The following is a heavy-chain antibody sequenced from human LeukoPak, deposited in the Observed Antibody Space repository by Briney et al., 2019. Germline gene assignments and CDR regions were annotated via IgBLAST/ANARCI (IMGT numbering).Heavy chain of an antibody. Sequence: PGGSLRLSCAASGFTFNSYEMNWVRQAPGKGLEWVSVIYSGGSTYYADSVKGRFTISRDNSKNTLYLQMNSLRVEDTAVYYCARVGMRVVPPYGMDVWGQGTTVTVSS. CDR1: GFTFNSYE. CDR3: ARVGMRVVPPYGMDV. J-gene: IGHJ6*02. V-gene: IGHV3-66*01. CDR2: IYSGGST. D-gene: IGHD2-2*01.